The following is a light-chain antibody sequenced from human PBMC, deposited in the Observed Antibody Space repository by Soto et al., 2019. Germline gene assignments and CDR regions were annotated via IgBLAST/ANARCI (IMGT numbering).Light chain of an antibody. J-gene: IGLJ2*01. CDR1: GSNIGAGYD. CDR3: QSFDSSLRIRI. Sequence: QSVLTQPPSMSGAPGQRVTVSCTGSGSNIGAGYDVHWYQQVPGTAPKLLIYGNNNRPSGVPDRFSGSKSGTSASLAITGLQAEDEADYYCQSFDSSLRIRIFGGGTKLTVL. V-gene: IGLV1-40*01. CDR2: GNN.